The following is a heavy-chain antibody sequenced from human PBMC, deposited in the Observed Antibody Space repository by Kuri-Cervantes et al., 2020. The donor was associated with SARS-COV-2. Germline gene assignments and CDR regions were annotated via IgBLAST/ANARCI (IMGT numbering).Heavy chain of an antibody. V-gene: IGHV3-7*01. CDR1: GFTFSSYW. CDR2: IKQDGSEK. J-gene: IGHJ4*02. Sequence: GGSLRLSCAASGFTFSSYWMSWVRQAPGKGLEWVANIKQDGSEKYYVDSVKGRFTISRDNAKNSLYLQMNSLRTEDTAVYYCARLLYGSGSYYKDWGQGTLVTVSS. D-gene: IGHD3-10*01. CDR3: ARLLYGSGSYYKD.